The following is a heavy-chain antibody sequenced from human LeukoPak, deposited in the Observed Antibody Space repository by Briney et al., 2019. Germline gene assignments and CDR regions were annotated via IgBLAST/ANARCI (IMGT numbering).Heavy chain of an antibody. CDR1: GFTVRSKY. J-gene: IGHJ6*03. CDR2: IYTDGNT. V-gene: IGHV3-53*01. Sequence: GGSLRLSCAASGFTVRSKYMSWVRQAPGMGLEWVSVIYTDGNTYYEDSVKGRFTISRDKSKSTVYLQMNSLRAEDTAVYYCAKGNYYYYNYMDVWGRGTTVTVSS. D-gene: IGHD1-1*01. CDR3: AKGNYYYYNYMDV.